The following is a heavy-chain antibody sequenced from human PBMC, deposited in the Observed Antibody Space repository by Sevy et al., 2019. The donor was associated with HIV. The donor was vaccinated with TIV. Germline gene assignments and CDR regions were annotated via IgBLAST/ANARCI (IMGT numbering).Heavy chain of an antibody. Sequence: SETLSLTCSVSGDSVSSGSSYWSWIRQPPGKGVEWIGYIYYSGSTNYNLSLKSRVAISMDTSKNQFSLKLNSVTAADTAVYYCAREARMGSYYFDYWGQGALVTVSS. V-gene: IGHV4-61*01. CDR2: IYYSGST. CDR1: GDSVSSGSSY. J-gene: IGHJ4*02. D-gene: IGHD3-10*01. CDR3: AREARMGSYYFDY.